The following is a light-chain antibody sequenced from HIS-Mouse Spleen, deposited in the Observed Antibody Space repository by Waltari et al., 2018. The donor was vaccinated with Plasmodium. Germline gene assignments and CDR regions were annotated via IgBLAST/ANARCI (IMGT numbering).Light chain of an antibody. J-gene: IGLJ1*01. CDR3: CSYAGSSTYV. CDR1: SSDVGSYTL. CDR2: EGS. V-gene: IGLV2-23*01. Sequence: QSALTQPASVSGSPGQSITISCTGTSSDVGSYTLVSWYQQHPVKAPKLMIYEGSKRPSGVSNRFSGSKSGNTASLTISGLQAEDEADYYCCSYAGSSTYVFGTGTKVTVL.